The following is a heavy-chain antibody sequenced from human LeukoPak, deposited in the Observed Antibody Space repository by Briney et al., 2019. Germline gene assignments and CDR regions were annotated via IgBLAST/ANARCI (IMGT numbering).Heavy chain of an antibody. V-gene: IGHV3-7*03. D-gene: IGHD1-26*01. CDR3: ARYGGELLAFDY. CDR2: IKQDGSEK. J-gene: IGHJ4*02. CDR1: GFTFTKYW. Sequence: GGSLRLSCAASGFTFTKYWMTWVRQAPGKGLEWVANIKQDGSEKFYVDSVKGRFTISRDNAKNSLDLQINSLEAEDTAVYYCARYGGELLAFDYWGQGTLVTVSS.